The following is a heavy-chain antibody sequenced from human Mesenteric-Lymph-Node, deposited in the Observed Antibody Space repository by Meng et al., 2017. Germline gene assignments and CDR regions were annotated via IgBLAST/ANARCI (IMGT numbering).Heavy chain of an antibody. CDR1: GGSISSSSYY. J-gene: IGHJ2*01. D-gene: IGHD7-27*01. CDR3: ASPLGILGIVDL. CDR2: IYYSGST. V-gene: IGHV4-39*01. Sequence: QLRLQASGPGLGKPSETLSLTCTVSGGSISSSSYYWGWIRQPPGKGLEWIGSIYYSGSTYYNPSLKSRVTISVDTSKNQFSLKLSSVTAADTAVYYCASPLGILGIVDLWGRGTLVTVSS.